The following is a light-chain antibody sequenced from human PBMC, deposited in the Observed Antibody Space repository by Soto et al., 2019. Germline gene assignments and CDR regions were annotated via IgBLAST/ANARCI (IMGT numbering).Light chain of an antibody. Sequence: SVPRHPVSVCWSPGHSVTISCTGTSNDVGGYHYVSWYQHHPGKAPKLVIFDVNRRPSGVPHRFSGSKSDNTASLTISGLQAEDQADYYCCSYVGSSIYVFGTGTKVTVL. V-gene: IGLV2-11*01. CDR3: CSYVGSSIYV. J-gene: IGLJ1*01. CDR1: SNDVGGYHY. CDR2: DVN.